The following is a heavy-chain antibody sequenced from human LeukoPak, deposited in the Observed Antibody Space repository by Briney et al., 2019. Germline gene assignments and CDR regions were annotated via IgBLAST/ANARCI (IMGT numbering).Heavy chain of an antibody. CDR3: IKETSPGGLDY. V-gene: IGHV3-9*01. CDR1: GLTVRDHA. J-gene: IGHJ4*02. Sequence: GGSLRLSCTDSGLTVRDHAMHWLRQAPGEGLEWVSGIDWTGGSTGYADSVKGRFTISRDNAKNSLYLQMDSLRADDTAFYFCIKETSPGGLDYWGQGTPVTVSS. CDR2: IDWTGGST. D-gene: IGHD3-10*01.